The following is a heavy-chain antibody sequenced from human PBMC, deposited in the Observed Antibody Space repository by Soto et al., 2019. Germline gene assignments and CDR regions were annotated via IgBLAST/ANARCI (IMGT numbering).Heavy chain of an antibody. J-gene: IGHJ4*02. V-gene: IGHV3-74*01. CDR3: AGDSPHDSTVAGDY. Sequence: EVQLVESGGGLVQPGGSLRLSCAASGFTFSTHWMHLVRQVPEKGLVWVSRINGDGSQTTYADSVRGRLTISRDNAKNTLYLQMNNLRVEDTAVYYCAGDSPHDSTVAGDYWGQGTLVTGSS. D-gene: IGHD3-22*01. CDR1: GFTFSTHW. CDR2: INGDGSQT.